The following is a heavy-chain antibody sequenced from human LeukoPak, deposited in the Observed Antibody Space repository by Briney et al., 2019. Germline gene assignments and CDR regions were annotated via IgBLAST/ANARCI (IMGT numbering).Heavy chain of an antibody. D-gene: IGHD6-13*01. CDR2: IYYSGST. J-gene: IGHJ4*02. CDR3: ATTLKYSSSLDY. V-gene: IGHV4-39*01. Sequence: KASETLSLTCTVSGGSISSSSYYWGWIRQPPGKGLEWIGSIYYSGSTYYNPSLKSRVTISVDTSKNQFSLKLSSVTAADTAVYYCATTLKYSSSLDYWGQGTLVTVSS. CDR1: GGSISSSSYY.